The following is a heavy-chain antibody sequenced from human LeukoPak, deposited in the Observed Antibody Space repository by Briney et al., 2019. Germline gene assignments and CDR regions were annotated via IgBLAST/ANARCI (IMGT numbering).Heavy chain of an antibody. V-gene: IGHV3-53*01. D-gene: IGHD1-26*01. CDR1: GFTASSNY. CDR3: ARDSGSSNYYYYGMDV. J-gene: IGHJ6*02. CDR2: IYSGGST. Sequence: GGSLRLSCAASGFTASSNYMSWVRQAPGKGLEWVSVIYSGGSTYYADSVKGRFTISRDNSKNTLYLQMNSLRAEDTAVYYCARDSGSSNYYYYGMDVWGQGTTVTVSS.